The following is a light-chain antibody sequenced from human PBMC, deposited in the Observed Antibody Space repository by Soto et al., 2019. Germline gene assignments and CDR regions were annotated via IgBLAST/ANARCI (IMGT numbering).Light chain of an antibody. J-gene: IGKJ4*01. CDR2: DAS. Sequence: EIVLTQSPATLSLSPGERATLSCAASQNVNSRYLAWYQQRPGLAPRLLIYDASSRATGIPDRFSGSGSGTDFTLTISRLEPEDFAVYYCQQYGSSPLTFGGGTKVDIK. V-gene: IGKV3D-20*01. CDR3: QQYGSSPLT. CDR1: QNVNSRY.